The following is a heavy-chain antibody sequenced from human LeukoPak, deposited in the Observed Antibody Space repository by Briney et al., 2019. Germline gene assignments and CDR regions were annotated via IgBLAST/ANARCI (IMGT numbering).Heavy chain of an antibody. Sequence: GGSLRLSCAASGFTFSSYNMNWVRQAPGKGLEWVSYISSTGTTIYYADSVKGRFTISRDNSKNTLYLQMNSLRAEDTAVYYCARGVDTAMVSAFDIWGQGTMVTVSS. J-gene: IGHJ3*02. CDR1: GFTFSSYN. CDR3: ARGVDTAMVSAFDI. D-gene: IGHD5-18*01. CDR2: ISSTGTTI. V-gene: IGHV3-48*01.